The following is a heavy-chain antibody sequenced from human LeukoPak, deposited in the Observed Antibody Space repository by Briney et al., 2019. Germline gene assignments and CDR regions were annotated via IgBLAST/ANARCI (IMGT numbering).Heavy chain of an antibody. Sequence: PSETLSLTCTVSGGSISSGSYYWSWIRQPAGKGLEWIGRIYTSGSTNYNPSLKSRVTISVDTSKNQFSLKLSSVIAVDTAVYYCARTTEGYCSSASCFGFSSSYYMDVWGKGTTVTISS. CDR2: IYTSGST. CDR1: GGSISSGSYY. CDR3: ARTTEGYCSSASCFGFSSSYYMDV. J-gene: IGHJ6*03. D-gene: IGHD2-2*01. V-gene: IGHV4-61*02.